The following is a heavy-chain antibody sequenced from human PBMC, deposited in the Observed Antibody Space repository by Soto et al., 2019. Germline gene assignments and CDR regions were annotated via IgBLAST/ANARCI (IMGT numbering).Heavy chain of an antibody. D-gene: IGHD1-1*01. Sequence: SVKVSCKASGGTFSSYAISWVRQAPGQGLEWMGGIIPIFGTANYAQKFRGRVTITADKSTSTAYMELSSLRSEDTAVYYCARESQLELSFYYGMGVWGQGTTVTVSS. CDR1: GGTFSSYA. V-gene: IGHV1-69*06. CDR2: IIPIFGTA. J-gene: IGHJ6*02. CDR3: ARESQLELSFYYGMGV.